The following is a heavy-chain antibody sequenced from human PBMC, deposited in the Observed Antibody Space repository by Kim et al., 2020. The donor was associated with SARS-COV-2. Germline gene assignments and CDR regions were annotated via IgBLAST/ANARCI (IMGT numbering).Heavy chain of an antibody. CDR2: IHQNGNT. J-gene: IGHJ4*02. CDR3: VADSHAWYRFDY. D-gene: IGHD6-19*01. V-gene: IGHV4-38-2*02. Sequence: SETLSLTCTVSDYSISSGYYWGWIRQAPGKGLEWIATIHQNGNTYYNPSLKNRVTISMDTSKNQFSLNLSSVTAADTAVFYCVADSHAWYRFDYWGRGTVVTVSS. CDR1: DYSISSGYY.